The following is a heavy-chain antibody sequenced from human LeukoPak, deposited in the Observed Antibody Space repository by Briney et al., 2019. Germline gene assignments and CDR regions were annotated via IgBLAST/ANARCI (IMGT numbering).Heavy chain of an antibody. CDR1: GFTFSSYA. J-gene: IGHJ4*02. D-gene: IGHD2-2*01. CDR3: AKRIRCSSTSCYLGCFDY. V-gene: IGHV3-23*01. CDR2: ISGSGGST. Sequence: GGSLRLSCAASGFTFSSYAMSWVRQAPGKGLEWVSAISGSGGSTYYADSVKGRFTISRDNSKNTLYLQMNSLRAEDTAVYYCAKRIRCSSTSCYLGCFDYWGQGTLVTVSS.